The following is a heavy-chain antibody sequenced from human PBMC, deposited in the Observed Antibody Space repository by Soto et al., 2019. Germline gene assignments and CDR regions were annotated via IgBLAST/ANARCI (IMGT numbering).Heavy chain of an antibody. D-gene: IGHD2-15*01. CDR1: GGSFSGYY. CDR2: INHSGST. J-gene: IGHJ4*02. CDR3: ASRERGSGGSCYPY. Sequence: QVQLQQWGAGLLKPSETLSLTCAVYGGSFSGYYWSWIRQPPGKGLEWIGEINHSGSTNYNPSLKSRVTISVDTSKNQFSLKLSSETAADTAVYYCASRERGSGGSCYPYWGQGTLVTVSS. V-gene: IGHV4-34*01.